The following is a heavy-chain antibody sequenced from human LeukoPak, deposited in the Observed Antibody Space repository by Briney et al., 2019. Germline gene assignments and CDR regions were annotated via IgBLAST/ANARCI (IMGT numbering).Heavy chain of an antibody. Sequence: SETLSLTCTVSGGSISSYYWSWIRQPPGKGLEWIGYIYYSGSTNYNPSLKSRVTISVDTSKNQFSLKLSSVTAADTAVYYCASTRKRPKGVFDYWGQGTLVTVSS. V-gene: IGHV4-59*01. J-gene: IGHJ4*02. CDR2: IYYSGST. CDR1: GGSISSYY. CDR3: ASTRKRPKGVFDY.